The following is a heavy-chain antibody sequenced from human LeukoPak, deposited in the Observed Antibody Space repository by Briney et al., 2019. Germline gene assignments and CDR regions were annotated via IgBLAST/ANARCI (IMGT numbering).Heavy chain of an antibody. CDR1: GFTFSCYG. CDR3: AKSRDIVVVVAAAALDV. Sequence: GRSLRLSCAASGFTFSCYGMHWVRQAPGKGLEWVAVISYDGSNKYYADSVKGRFTISRDNSKNTLYLQMNSLRAEDTAVYYCAKSRDIVVVVAAAALDVWGQGTTVTVSS. CDR2: ISYDGSNK. D-gene: IGHD2-15*01. V-gene: IGHV3-30*18. J-gene: IGHJ6*02.